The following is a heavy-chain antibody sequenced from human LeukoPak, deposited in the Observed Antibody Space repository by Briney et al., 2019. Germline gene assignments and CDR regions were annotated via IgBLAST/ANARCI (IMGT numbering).Heavy chain of an antibody. V-gene: IGHV3-74*01. Sequence: GGSLRLSCAASGFTFSKYWMLWVRQAPGKGLESVSRINTDGTVTTYADSVKGRFTVSRDNADNTMFLQMNSVRDEDTAVYYCARGSSAGASLRHDYWGQGTLVTVSS. J-gene: IGHJ4*02. D-gene: IGHD1-26*01. CDR2: INTDGTVT. CDR3: ARGSSAGASLRHDY. CDR1: GFTFSKYW.